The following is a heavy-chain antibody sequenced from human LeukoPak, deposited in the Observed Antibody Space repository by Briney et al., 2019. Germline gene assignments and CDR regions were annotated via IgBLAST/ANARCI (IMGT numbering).Heavy chain of an antibody. V-gene: IGHV3-33*08. CDR3: ARDGGGLVPDDY. CDR2: IWYDGSNK. Sequence: GGSLRLSCAASGFTFSSYAMHWVRQAPGKGLEWVAVIWYDGSNKYYADSVKGRFTISRDNSKNTLYLQMNSLRAEDTAVYYCARDGGGLVPDDYWGQGTLVTVSS. J-gene: IGHJ4*02. D-gene: IGHD6-6*01. CDR1: GFTFSSYA.